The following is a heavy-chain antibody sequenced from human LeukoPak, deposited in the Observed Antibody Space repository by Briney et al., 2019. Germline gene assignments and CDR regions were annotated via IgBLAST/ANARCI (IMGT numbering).Heavy chain of an antibody. CDR2: IIPIFGTA. CDR3: ARGGGMVRGVITPFDP. Sequence: SVKVSCKASGGTFSSYAISWVRQAPGQGLEWMGGIIPIFGTANYAQKFQGRVTITADESTSTAYMELSSLRSEDTAVYYCARGGGMVRGVITPFDPWGQGTLVTVSS. CDR1: GGTFSSYA. V-gene: IGHV1-69*13. J-gene: IGHJ5*02. D-gene: IGHD3-10*01.